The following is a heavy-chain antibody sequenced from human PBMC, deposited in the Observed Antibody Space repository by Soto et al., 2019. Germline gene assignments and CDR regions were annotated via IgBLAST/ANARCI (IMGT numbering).Heavy chain of an antibody. V-gene: IGHV3-64*01. Sequence: VGSLRLSCAASGFTLSGYAIDWVRQAPGKGLEYVSGISSNGVGTYYANSVQGRFTISRDNSKNTVYLQMGSLRPEDMAVYYCARRARPDFYYMDVWGKGTTVTVS. J-gene: IGHJ6*03. CDR3: ARRARPDFYYMDV. CDR2: ISSNGVGT. D-gene: IGHD6-6*01. CDR1: GFTLSGYA.